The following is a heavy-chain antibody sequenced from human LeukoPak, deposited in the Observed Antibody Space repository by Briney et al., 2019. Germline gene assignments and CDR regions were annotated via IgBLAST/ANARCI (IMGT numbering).Heavy chain of an antibody. Sequence: DPGGSLRISCAASGFTFSSYAMSWVRQAPGKGLEWVSAISGSGGSTYYADSVKGRFTISRDNAKNSLYLQMNSLRAEDTAVYYCARDQVNLDYGDYSCFDYWGQGTLVTVSS. D-gene: IGHD4-17*01. CDR2: ISGSGGST. V-gene: IGHV3-23*01. CDR3: ARDQVNLDYGDYSCFDY. CDR1: GFTFSSYA. J-gene: IGHJ4*02.